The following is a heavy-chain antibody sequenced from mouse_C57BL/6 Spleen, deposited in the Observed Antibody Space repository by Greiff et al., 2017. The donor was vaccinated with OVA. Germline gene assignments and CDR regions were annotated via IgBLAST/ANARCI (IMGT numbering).Heavy chain of an antibody. CDR3: ARYKDYYGSSPYYAMDY. J-gene: IGHJ4*01. Sequence: EVKLVESGGGLVQPGGSLSLSCAASGFTFTDYYMSWVRQPPGKALEWLGFIRNKANGYTTEYSASVKGRFTISRDNSKSILYLQMNALRAEDSATYYCARYKDYYGSSPYYAMDYWGQGTSVTVSS. CDR2: IRNKANGYTT. V-gene: IGHV7-3*01. D-gene: IGHD1-1*01. CDR1: GFTFTDYY.